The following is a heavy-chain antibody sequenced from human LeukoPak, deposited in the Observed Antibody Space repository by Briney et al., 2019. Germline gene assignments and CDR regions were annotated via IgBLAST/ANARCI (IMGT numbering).Heavy chain of an antibody. CDR3: ARVLIDSSGWYHFDS. CDR1: GDSISGYY. D-gene: IGHD6-19*01. Sequence: SEPLSLTCTVSGDSISGYYWRWIRQPPGKGLEWIGLIQYNGNTNYNPSLKSRITISVDTSNNDFSLNVRSVTAADTAVYYCARVLIDSSGWYHFDSWGQGTLVTVSS. CDR2: IQYNGNT. V-gene: IGHV4-59*01. J-gene: IGHJ4*02.